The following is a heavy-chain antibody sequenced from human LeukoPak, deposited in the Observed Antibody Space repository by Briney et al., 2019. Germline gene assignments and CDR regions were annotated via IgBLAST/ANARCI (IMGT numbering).Heavy chain of an antibody. CDR3: ARGVGNWNYDS. J-gene: IGHJ5*01. D-gene: IGHD1-7*01. V-gene: IGHV3-30-3*01. CDR1: GFTFSSYA. CDR2: ISIDGNNK. Sequence: GRSLRLSCTASGFTFSSYAIHWARQAPGKGLEWVAVISIDGNNKFFADSVNGRFTISRDNSKNTVYLQMNSLRSEDTAIYYCARGVGNWNYDSWGQGSLVIVSS.